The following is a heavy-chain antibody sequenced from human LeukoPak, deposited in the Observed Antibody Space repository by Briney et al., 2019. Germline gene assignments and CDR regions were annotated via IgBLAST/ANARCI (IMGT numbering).Heavy chain of an antibody. CDR3: ARDTVDGYCSSTSCYPPRYYYYYYGMDV. CDR2: IYYSGST. J-gene: IGHJ6*02. Sequence: PSETLSLTCTVSGGSISSSSYYWGWIRQPPGKGLEWIGSIYYSGSTYYNPSLKSRVTISVDTSKNQFSLKLSSVTAADTAVYYCARDTVDGYCSSTSCYPPRYYYYYYGMDVWGQGTTVTVSS. V-gene: IGHV4-39*07. CDR1: GGSISSSSYY. D-gene: IGHD2-2*01.